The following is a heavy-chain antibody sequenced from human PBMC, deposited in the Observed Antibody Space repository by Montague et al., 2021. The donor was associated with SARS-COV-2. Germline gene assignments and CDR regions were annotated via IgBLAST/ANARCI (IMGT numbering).Heavy chain of an antibody. Sequence: TLSLTCTVSGGSIRSGSYNWSWIRQSAGKGLEWIGRIYTRGGTFYNPSLKSRVTMSIDTSKNQLSLKLSSVTAADAAMYYCARSGEGGTSWPFDYWGQGTLVTVSS. CDR1: GGSIRSGSYN. CDR2: IYTRGGT. CDR3: ARSGEGGTSWPFDY. V-gene: IGHV4-61*02. J-gene: IGHJ4*02. D-gene: IGHD6-13*01.